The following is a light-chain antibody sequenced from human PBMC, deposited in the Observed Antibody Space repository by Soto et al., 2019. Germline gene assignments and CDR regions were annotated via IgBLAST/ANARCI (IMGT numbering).Light chain of an antibody. CDR1: SSNIGRNT. CDR3: AAWDDSLKGVV. J-gene: IGLJ2*01. V-gene: IGLV1-44*01. Sequence: QSVLTQPPSASGTPGQRVTISCSGSSSNIGRNTVNWYQQLPGTAPRLLIYGNNQRPSGVPDRFSGSKSGTSASLAIRGLQSGDEGDYYCAAWDDSLKGVVFGGGTKLTVL. CDR2: GNN.